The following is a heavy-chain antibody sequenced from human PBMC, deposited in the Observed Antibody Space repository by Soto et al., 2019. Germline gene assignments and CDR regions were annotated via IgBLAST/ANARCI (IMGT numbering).Heavy chain of an antibody. CDR3: ARSRTTMVTLDY. Sequence: PSETLSLTCTVSGGSISSSSYYWGWIRQPPGKGLEWIGSIYYSGSTYYNPSLKSRVTISVDTSKNQFSLKLSSVTAADTAVYYCARSRTTMVTLDYWGQGTLVTVSS. CDR2: IYYSGST. D-gene: IGHD4-17*01. V-gene: IGHV4-39*01. CDR1: GGSISSSSYY. J-gene: IGHJ4*02.